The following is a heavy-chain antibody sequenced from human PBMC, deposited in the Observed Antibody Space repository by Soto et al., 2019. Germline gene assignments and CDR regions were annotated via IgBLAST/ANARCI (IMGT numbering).Heavy chain of an antibody. CDR1: GFTFSSYG. CDR2: IWYDGSNK. CDR3: ARDRLLWFGESLDY. J-gene: IGHJ4*02. V-gene: IGHV3-33*01. Sequence: GGSLRLSCAASGFTFSSYGMHWVRQAPGKGLEWVAVIWYDGSNKYYADSVKGRFTISRDNSKNTLYLQMNSLRAEDTAVYYCARDRLLWFGESLDYWGQGTLVTVSS. D-gene: IGHD3-10*01.